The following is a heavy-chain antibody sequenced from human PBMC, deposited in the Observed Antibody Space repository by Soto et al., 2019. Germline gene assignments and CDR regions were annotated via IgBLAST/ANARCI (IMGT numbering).Heavy chain of an antibody. CDR3: ARGGYYDSSGYYYAGWFDP. Sequence: ASVKVSCKASVYTFTSCGSSWVRQAPGQGLEWMGWISAYNGNTNYAQKLQGRVTMTTDTSTSTAYMELRSLRSDDTAVYYCARGGYYDSSGYYYAGWFDPWGQGTLVTVSS. J-gene: IGHJ5*02. CDR1: VYTFTSCG. V-gene: IGHV1-18*01. CDR2: ISAYNGNT. D-gene: IGHD3-22*01.